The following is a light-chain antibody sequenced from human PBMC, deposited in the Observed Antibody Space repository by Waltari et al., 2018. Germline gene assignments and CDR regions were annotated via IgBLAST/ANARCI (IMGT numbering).Light chain of an antibody. CDR1: QSISSY. CDR2: AAS. CDR3: QYGYTIPYT. V-gene: IGKV1-39*01. J-gene: IGKJ2*01. Sequence: DIQMTHSPSSLSAFVGDRVTITCRASQSISSYLNWYQQKPGKSPKLLIFAASNLQSGVPSRFSGSVSGTDFTLTISSLQPEDFSTYYCQYGYTIPYTFGQGTKLEIK.